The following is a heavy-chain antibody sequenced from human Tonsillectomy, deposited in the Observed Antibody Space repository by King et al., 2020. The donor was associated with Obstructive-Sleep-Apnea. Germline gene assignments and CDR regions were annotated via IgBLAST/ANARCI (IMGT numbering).Heavy chain of an antibody. CDR2: IDPTASYT. J-gene: IGHJ4*02. V-gene: IGHV5-10-1*03. CDR3: ARQDTYSSGQYYFDY. D-gene: IGHD6-19*01. CDR1: GYSFTNYW. Sequence: VQLVESGAEVKKPGESLRISCKGSGYSFTNYWINWVRQMPGKGLEWMWRIDPTASYTNFSPSFQGPVTISADRSISTVYLQWSSLKASDSAMYYCARQDTYSSGQYYFDYWGQGTLVTVSS.